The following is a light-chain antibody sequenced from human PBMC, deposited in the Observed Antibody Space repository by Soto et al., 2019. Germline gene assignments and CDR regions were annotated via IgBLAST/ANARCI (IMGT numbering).Light chain of an antibody. V-gene: IGLV1-44*01. Sequence: HSALTQPPSASVTPGQRVTISCSGSSSNIGSNTVNWYQQLPGTAPKLLIYSNNQRPSGVPDRFSGSKSGTSASLAISGLQSEDEADYYCAAWDNSLNGYVFGTGTKVTVL. CDR1: SSNIGSNT. CDR2: SNN. CDR3: AAWDNSLNGYV. J-gene: IGLJ1*01.